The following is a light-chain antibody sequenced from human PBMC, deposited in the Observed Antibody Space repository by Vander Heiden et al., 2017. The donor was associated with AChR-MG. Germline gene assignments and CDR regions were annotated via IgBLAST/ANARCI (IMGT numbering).Light chain of an antibody. CDR1: HIIENY. V-gene: IGKV1-39*01. CDR3: QQTYTVPHT. J-gene: IGKJ2*01. Sequence: DIQMTQSPSSLSASVGDRVTITCRTSHIIENYLNWYQRRPGEAPKLLIYKASTLYSGAPTHFSGSGYGTEFTLTINSLRPEDFATYYCQQTYTVPHTFGQGTTVEI. CDR2: KAS.